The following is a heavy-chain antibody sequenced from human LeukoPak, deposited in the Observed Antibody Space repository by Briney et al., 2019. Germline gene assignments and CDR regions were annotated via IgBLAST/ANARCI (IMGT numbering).Heavy chain of an antibody. Sequence: ASVKVSCTASGYTFTSYYMHWVRQAPGQGLEWMRIINPSGGSTSYAQKFQGRVTMTRDTSTSTVYMELSSLRSEDTAVYYCARRDKYDILTGYYGGPLDYWGQGTLVTVSS. CDR1: GYTFTSYY. CDR3: ARRDKYDILTGYYGGPLDY. D-gene: IGHD3-9*01. V-gene: IGHV1-46*03. J-gene: IGHJ4*02. CDR2: INPSGGST.